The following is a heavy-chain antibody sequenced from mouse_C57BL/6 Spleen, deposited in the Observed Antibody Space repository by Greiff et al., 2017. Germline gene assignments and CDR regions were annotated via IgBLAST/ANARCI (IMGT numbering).Heavy chain of an antibody. CDR2: INPNNGGT. Sequence: VQLQQSGPELVKPGASVKMSCKASGYTFTDYNMHWVKQSHGKSLEWIGYINPNNGGTSYNQKFKGKATLTVNKSSSTAYMELRSLTSEDSAVYYCSHYYGSSSCAYWGQGTLVTVSA. J-gene: IGHJ3*01. CDR1: GYTFTDYN. V-gene: IGHV1-22*01. D-gene: IGHD1-1*01. CDR3: SHYYGSSSCAY.